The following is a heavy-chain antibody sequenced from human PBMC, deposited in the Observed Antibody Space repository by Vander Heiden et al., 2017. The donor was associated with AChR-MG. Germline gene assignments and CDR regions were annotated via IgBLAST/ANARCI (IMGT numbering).Heavy chain of an antibody. CDR1: GFTFGSHG. J-gene: IGHJ4*02. CDR3: ANDQFASGGAFDY. Sequence: EVKLLESGGGVVQPGGSLTLSCETSGFTFGSHGMIWVRQAQRKGREWVSVISGSGTNTYYADSVKGRFTISRDNSRLTLYLQMKSLRAEDTALYYCANDQFASGGAFDYWGQGTLVTVSS. V-gene: IGHV3-23*01. D-gene: IGHD2-21*01. CDR2: ISGSGTNT.